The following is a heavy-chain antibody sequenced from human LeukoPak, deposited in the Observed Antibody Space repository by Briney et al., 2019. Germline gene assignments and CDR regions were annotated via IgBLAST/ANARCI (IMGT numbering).Heavy chain of an antibody. D-gene: IGHD3-16*01. CDR1: GFTFSSYW. Sequence: GGSLRLSCAASGFTFSSYWMNWARQAPGKGLEWVASINHNGNVTYYVDSVKGRFTISRDNAKNSRYLQMSNLRAEDTAVYFCARGGGLDVWGQGATVTVSS. V-gene: IGHV3-7*03. CDR3: ARGGGLDV. J-gene: IGHJ6*02. CDR2: INHNGNVT.